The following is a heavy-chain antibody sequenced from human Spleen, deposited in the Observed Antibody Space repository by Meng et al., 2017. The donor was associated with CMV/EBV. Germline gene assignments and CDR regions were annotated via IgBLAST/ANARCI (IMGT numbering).Heavy chain of an antibody. D-gene: IGHD5-18*01. Sequence: GESLKISCAASGFTFSSYSMNWVRQAPGKGLEWVSSISSSSSYIYYADSVKGRFTISRDNAKNSLYLQMNSLRAEDTAVYYCAKRAVQLSDYFDYWGQGTLVTVSS. CDR3: AKRAVQLSDYFDY. J-gene: IGHJ4*02. CDR2: ISSSSSYI. CDR1: GFTFSSYS. V-gene: IGHV3-21*04.